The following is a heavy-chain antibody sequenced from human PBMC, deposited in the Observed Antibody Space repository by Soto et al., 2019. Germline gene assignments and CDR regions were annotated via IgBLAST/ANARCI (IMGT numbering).Heavy chain of an antibody. Sequence: SETLSLTCAVSGGSISSSNWWSWIRQPPVKGLEWIRYIYYSGSTNYNHSLKSRVTVSVDTSKNQFSLKLSSVTAADTAVYYCARHVVVGATGNWYFDLWGRGTLVTVSS. CDR3: ARHVVVGATGNWYFDL. D-gene: IGHD1-26*01. V-gene: IGHV4-59*08. CDR2: IYYSGST. CDR1: GGSISSSNW. J-gene: IGHJ2*01.